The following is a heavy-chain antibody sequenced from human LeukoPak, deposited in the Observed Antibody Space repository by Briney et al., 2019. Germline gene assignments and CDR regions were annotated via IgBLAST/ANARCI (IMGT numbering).Heavy chain of an antibody. Sequence: GGPLRLSCAASGFTVSSNYMSWVRQAPGKGLEWVSVIYSGGSTYYADSVKGRFTISRDNAKNSLYLQMNSLRAEDTAVYYCAKDRTTVTTGAYYYGMDVWGQGTTVTVSS. D-gene: IGHD4-17*01. CDR2: IYSGGST. CDR3: AKDRTTVTTGAYYYGMDV. V-gene: IGHV3-53*05. J-gene: IGHJ6*02. CDR1: GFTVSSNY.